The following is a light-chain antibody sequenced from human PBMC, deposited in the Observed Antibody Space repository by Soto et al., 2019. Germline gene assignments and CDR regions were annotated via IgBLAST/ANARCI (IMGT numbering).Light chain of an antibody. J-gene: IGKJ1*01. CDR2: DAS. CDR1: QTVRNNY. Sequence: LTQYPGTLSFSPREIDTLSCMASQTVRNNYLAWYQQKPGQAPRLLIYDASSRATGIPDRFSGGGSGTDFTLTISRLEPEDVAVYYCQQYGSSPGTFGQGTKVEIK. CDR3: QQYGSSPGT. V-gene: IGKV3-20*01.